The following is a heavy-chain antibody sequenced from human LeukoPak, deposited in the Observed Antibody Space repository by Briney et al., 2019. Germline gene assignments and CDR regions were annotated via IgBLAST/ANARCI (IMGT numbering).Heavy chain of an antibody. CDR1: GGSISSSSYY. Sequence: PSETLSLTCTVSGGSISSSSYYWGWIRQPPGKGLEWIGSIYYSGSTYYNPSLKSRVTISVDTSKNQFSLKLSSVTAADTAVYYCARGLLIAARPSVYFDYWGQGTLVTVSS. J-gene: IGHJ4*02. D-gene: IGHD6-6*01. CDR2: IYYSGST. V-gene: IGHV4-39*07. CDR3: ARGLLIAARPSVYFDY.